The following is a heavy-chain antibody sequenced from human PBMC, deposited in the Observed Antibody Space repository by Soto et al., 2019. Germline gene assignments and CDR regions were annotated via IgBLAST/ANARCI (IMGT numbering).Heavy chain of an antibody. D-gene: IGHD6-13*01. J-gene: IGHJ6*02. Sequence: SETLSLTCTVSGGSISSYYWSWIRQPPGKGLEWIGYIYYSGSTNYNPSLKSRVTISVDTSKNQFSLKLSSVTAADTAVYYCARGSGAAAAGTYYYYYGMDVWGQGTTVTVSS. CDR2: IYYSGST. CDR1: GGSISSYY. V-gene: IGHV4-59*01. CDR3: ARGSGAAAAGTYYYYYGMDV.